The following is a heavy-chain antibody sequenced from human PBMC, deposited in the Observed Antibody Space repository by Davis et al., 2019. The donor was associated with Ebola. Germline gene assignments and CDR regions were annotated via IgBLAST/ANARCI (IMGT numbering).Heavy chain of an antibody. D-gene: IGHD3-16*01. J-gene: IGHJ5*02. V-gene: IGHV1-18*01. CDR2: ISAYNGNT. CDR3: AITGFGWFDP. CDR1: GYTFTSYG. Sequence: AASVKVSCKASGYTFTSYGISWVRQAPGQGLEWMGWISAYNGNTNYAQKLQGRVTMTTDTSTSTAYMELRSLRSDDTAMYYCAITGFGWFDPWSQGTLVTVSS.